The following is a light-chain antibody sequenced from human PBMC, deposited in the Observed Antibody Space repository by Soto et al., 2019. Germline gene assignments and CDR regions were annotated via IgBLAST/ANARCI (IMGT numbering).Light chain of an antibody. CDR1: QGVGSY. Sequence: EIVLTQSPGTLSLSPGERATLSCRASQGVGSYLAWYQQKPGQAPRLLIYGASSRAIGIPDRFSGSGSGTDFTLTISRLEPEDFAVYYCQQYGSSLWTFGQGTKVEIK. V-gene: IGKV3-20*01. J-gene: IGKJ1*01. CDR3: QQYGSSLWT. CDR2: GAS.